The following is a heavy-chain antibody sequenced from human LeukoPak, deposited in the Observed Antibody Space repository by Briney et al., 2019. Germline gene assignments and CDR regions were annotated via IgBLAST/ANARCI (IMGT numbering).Heavy chain of an antibody. CDR2: ITGSGSTI. V-gene: IGHV3-11*04. D-gene: IGHD3-10*01. Sequence: GGSLRLSCAASGFTFSDYYMSWIRQAPGKGLEWISYITGSGSTIDYADSVKGRFTISRDNAKNSLYLQMNSLRAEDTAVYYCVRANYGFDYWGQETLVTVSS. CDR3: VRANYGFDY. CDR1: GFTFSDYY. J-gene: IGHJ4*02.